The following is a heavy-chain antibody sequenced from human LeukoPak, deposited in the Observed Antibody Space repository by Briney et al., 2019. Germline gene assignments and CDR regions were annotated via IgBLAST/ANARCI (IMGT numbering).Heavy chain of an antibody. D-gene: IGHD3-22*01. CDR3: AKDRGYYDSCGTTFDY. Sequence: GGSLRLSCAASGFTFSSYAMSWVRQAPGKGLEWVSGISGSGGSTYYADSVKGRFTISRDNSKNTLYLQMNSLRAEDTAVYYCAKDRGYYDSCGTTFDYWGQGTLVTVSS. CDR1: GFTFSSYA. V-gene: IGHV3-23*01. CDR2: ISGSGGST. J-gene: IGHJ4*02.